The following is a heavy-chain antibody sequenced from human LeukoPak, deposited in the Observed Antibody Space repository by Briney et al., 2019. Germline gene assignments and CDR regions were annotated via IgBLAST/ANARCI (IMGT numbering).Heavy chain of an antibody. CDR2: IYYSGST. CDR3: ARASEYYYDSSGYYYAFDY. D-gene: IGHD3-22*01. CDR1: GGSISSYY. V-gene: IGHV4-59*12. J-gene: IGHJ4*02. Sequence: SETLSLTCTVSGGSISSYYWSWIRQPPGKGLEWIGYIYYSGSTNYNPSLKSRVTISVDTSKNQFSLKLSSVTAADTAVYYCARASEYYYDSSGYYYAFDYWGQGTLVTVSS.